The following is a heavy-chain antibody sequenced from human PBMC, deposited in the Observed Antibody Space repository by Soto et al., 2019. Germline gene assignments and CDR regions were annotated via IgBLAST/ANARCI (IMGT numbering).Heavy chain of an antibody. V-gene: IGHV4-61*08. CDR2: IYYSGGT. CDR3: ARTTFGYNWFDP. CDR1: GGSISSSGYY. J-gene: IGHJ5*02. D-gene: IGHD1-1*01. Sequence: SETLSLTCTVSGGSISSSGYYWSWIRQPPGKGLEWIGNIYYSGGTNYNPSLKSRVTISVDPSNNQFSLKLTSVTAADTAVYYCARTTFGYNWFDPWGQGTLVTVSS.